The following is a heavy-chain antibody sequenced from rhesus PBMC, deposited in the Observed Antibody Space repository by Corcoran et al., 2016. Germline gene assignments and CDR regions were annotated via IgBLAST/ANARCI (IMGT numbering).Heavy chain of an antibody. CDR3: ATRPNYYDSGYDYGLDS. CDR1: GYIFTDYY. D-gene: IGHD3-28*01. J-gene: IGHJ6*01. Sequence: EVQLVQSGAEVKKPGASVKISCKASGYIFTDYYLHWVRPAPGKGLEGMGRVDPEDGEADYAQKFQDRVTLTADTSTDTAYMELSSLRSEDTAMYYCATRPNYYDSGYDYGLDSWGQGVVVTVSS. CDR2: VDPEDGEA. V-gene: IGHV1-111*02.